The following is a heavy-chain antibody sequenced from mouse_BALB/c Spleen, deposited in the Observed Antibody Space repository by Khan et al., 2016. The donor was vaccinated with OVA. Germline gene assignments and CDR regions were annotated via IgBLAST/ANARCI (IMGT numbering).Heavy chain of an antibody. CDR1: GYTFTSYW. CDR3: ARGSYQDAMDY. CDR2: IFPGTGTT. V-gene: IGHV1S132*01. D-gene: IGHD1-1*01. J-gene: IGHJ4*01. Sequence: QVQLQQPGAELVKPGASVKLSRKTSGYTFTSYWIQWVKQRPGQGLGWIGEIFPGTGTTYYNEKFKGKATLTIDTSSSTAYMQLSSLTSEDSAVYFCARGSYQDAMDYWGQGTSVTVSS.